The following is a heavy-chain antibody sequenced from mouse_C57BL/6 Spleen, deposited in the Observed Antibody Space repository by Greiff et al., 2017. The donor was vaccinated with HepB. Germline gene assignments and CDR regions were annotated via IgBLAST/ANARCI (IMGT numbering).Heavy chain of an antibody. CDR2: INPDSSTI. J-gene: IGHJ2*01. D-gene: IGHD1-1*01. CDR3: ARKIYYGSSFYYFDY. CDR1: GIDFSRYW. Sequence: EVHLVESGGGLVQPGGSLKLSCAASGIDFSRYWMSWVRRAPGKGLEWIGEINPDSSTINYAPSLKDKFIISRDNAKNTLYLQMSKVRSEDTALYYCARKIYYGSSFYYFDYWGQGTTLTVSS. V-gene: IGHV4-1*01.